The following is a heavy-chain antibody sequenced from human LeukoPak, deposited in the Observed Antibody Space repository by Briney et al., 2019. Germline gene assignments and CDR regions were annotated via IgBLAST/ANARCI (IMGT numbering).Heavy chain of an antibody. Sequence: GGSLRLSCAASGFTFSSYAMSWVRQAPGRGLEWVSAISGSGGSTYYAASEKGRFTISIDNSKNTLYQQMNSLRGEDTAVYYCANLVVVTPRDWFDPWGQGTLVTVSS. CDR2: ISGSGGST. V-gene: IGHV3-23*01. J-gene: IGHJ5*02. D-gene: IGHD3-22*01. CDR1: GFTFSSYA. CDR3: ANLVVVTPRDWFDP.